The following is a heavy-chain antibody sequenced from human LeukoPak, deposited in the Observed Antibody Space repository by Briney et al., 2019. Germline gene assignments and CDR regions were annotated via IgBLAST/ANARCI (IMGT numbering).Heavy chain of an antibody. CDR1: GYRITNYW. CDR3: ARSVSAIAVAGWFDP. J-gene: IGHJ5*02. V-gene: IGHV5-51*01. CDR2: IYPGDSDT. Sequence: PGESLKISCKGAGYRITNYWIGWVRQMPRKGLEWMGIIYPGDSDTRYSRSFQGQVTISADKSIITAYLQWSSLKASDTAMNYCARSVSAIAVAGWFDPWGQGTLVTVSS. D-gene: IGHD6-19*01.